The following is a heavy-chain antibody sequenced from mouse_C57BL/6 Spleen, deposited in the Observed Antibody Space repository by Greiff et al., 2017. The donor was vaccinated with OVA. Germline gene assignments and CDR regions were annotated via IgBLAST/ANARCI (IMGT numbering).Heavy chain of an antibody. Sequence: QVTLKESGPGILQSSQTLSLTCSFSGFSLSTSGMGVSWIRQPSGKGLEWLAHIYWDDDKRYNRSLKSRLTISKDTSRNQVFLKITSVDTADTATYYCARSGSSYPSYYAMDYWGQGTSVTVSS. CDR3: ARSGSSYPSYYAMDY. J-gene: IGHJ4*01. CDR2: IYWDDDK. D-gene: IGHD1-1*01. V-gene: IGHV8-12*01. CDR1: GFSLSTSGMG.